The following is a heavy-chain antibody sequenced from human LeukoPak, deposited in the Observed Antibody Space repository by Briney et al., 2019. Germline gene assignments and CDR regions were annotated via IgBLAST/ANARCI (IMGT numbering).Heavy chain of an antibody. Sequence: PSETLSLTCTVSGGSISSGSYYWSWIRQPAGKGLEWIGRIYTSGSTNYNPSLKSRVTISVDTSKNQFSLKLSSVTAADTAVYYCARVLVFGVVITDWGQGTLVTVSS. D-gene: IGHD3-3*01. J-gene: IGHJ4*02. CDR3: ARVLVFGVVITD. CDR2: IYTSGST. CDR1: GGSISSGSYY. V-gene: IGHV4-61*02.